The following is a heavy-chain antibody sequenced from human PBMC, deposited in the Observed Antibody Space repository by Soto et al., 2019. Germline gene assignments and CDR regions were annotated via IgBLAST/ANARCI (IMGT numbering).Heavy chain of an antibody. D-gene: IGHD2-2*01. CDR2: ISAYNGNT. CDR1: GYTFTSYG. Sequence: VASVNVSCKASGYTFTSYGISWVRQAPGQGLEWMGWISAYNGNTNYAQKLQGRVTMTTDTSTSTAYMELRSLRSDDTAVYYCARDLGYCSSTSCYRGGLFDPWGQGTLVTVSS. J-gene: IGHJ5*02. CDR3: ARDLGYCSSTSCYRGGLFDP. V-gene: IGHV1-18*01.